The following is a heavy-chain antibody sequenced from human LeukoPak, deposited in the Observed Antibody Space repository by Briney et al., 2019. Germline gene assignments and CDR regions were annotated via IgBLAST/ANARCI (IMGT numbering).Heavy chain of an antibody. CDR3: AKDLVRCTSTSCYSVGDAFDI. V-gene: IGHV3-23*01. CDR2: ISTARGST. CDR1: LHTFNTYA. D-gene: IGHD2-2*01. Sequence: GGSLRLSCVFSLHTFNTYAMSWVRQAPGKGLEWVSSISTARGSTYYADSVKGRFTVSRDNSKNTLYLQMNSLRADDTAVYYCAKDLVRCTSTSCYSVGDAFDIWGQGTMVTVSS. J-gene: IGHJ3*02.